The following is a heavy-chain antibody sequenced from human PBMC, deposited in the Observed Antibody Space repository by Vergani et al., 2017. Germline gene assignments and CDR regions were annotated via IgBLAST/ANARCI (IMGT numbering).Heavy chain of an antibody. Sequence: QVQLQESGPGLVKPSETLSLTCTVSGGSISSYYWSWIRQPAGKGLEWIGRIYTSGSTNYNPSLKSRVTMSVDTSKNQFSLKLSSVTAADAAVYYCARGERSRGRWIQLGYYYYYMDVWGKGTTVTVSS. J-gene: IGHJ6*03. V-gene: IGHV4-4*07. D-gene: IGHD5-18*01. CDR2: IYTSGST. CDR3: ARGERSRGRWIQLGYYYYYMDV. CDR1: GGSISSYY.